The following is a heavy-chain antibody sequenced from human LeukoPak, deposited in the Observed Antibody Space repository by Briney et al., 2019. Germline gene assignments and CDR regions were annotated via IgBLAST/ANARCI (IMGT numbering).Heavy chain of an antibody. CDR1: GGTFSSYA. D-gene: IGHD3-22*01. CDR2: IIPIFGTA. V-gene: IGHV1-69*06. CDR3: ARGSPPRRNYDSRGYYSYYFDY. Sequence: SVKVSCKASGGTFSSYAISWVRQAPGQGLEWMGGIIPIFGTANYAQKFQGRVTITADKSTRTAYMELRSLRSDDTAVYYCARGSPPRRNYDSRGYYSYYFDYWGQGTLVTVSS. J-gene: IGHJ4*02.